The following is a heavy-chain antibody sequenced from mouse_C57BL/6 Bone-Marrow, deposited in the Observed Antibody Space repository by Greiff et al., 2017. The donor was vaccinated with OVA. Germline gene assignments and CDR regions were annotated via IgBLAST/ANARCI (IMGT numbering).Heavy chain of an antibody. CDR1: GYTFTDYN. CDR3: AREGGYDLNYFDY. Sequence: VQLQQSGPELVKPGASVKMSCKASGYTFTDYNMHWVKQSHGKSLEWIGYINPNNGGTSYKQKFKGKATLTVNKSSSTAYMELRSLTSEDSAVYYCAREGGYDLNYFDYWGQGTTLTVSS. J-gene: IGHJ2*01. D-gene: IGHD2-2*01. CDR2: INPNNGGT. V-gene: IGHV1-22*01.